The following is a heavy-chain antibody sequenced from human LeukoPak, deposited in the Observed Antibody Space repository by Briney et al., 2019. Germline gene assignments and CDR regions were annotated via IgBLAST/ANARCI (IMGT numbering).Heavy chain of an antibody. D-gene: IGHD5/OR15-5a*01. Sequence: SETLSLTCTVSGGSIRTSSYHWGWIRQPPGKGLEAIGTIYYSDTTYYSPSLSSRVTISRDTSRSQFSLQLASVTAADTAMYYCARRGVVSPVYAFDIWGQGTMVTVSP. CDR2: IYYSDTT. CDR1: GGSIRTSSYH. CDR3: ARRGVVSPVYAFDI. V-gene: IGHV4-39*01. J-gene: IGHJ3*02.